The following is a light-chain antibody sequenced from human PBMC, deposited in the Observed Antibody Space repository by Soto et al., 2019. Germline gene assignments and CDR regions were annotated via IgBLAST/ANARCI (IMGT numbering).Light chain of an antibody. CDR2: SSD. CDR3: KAWDGSLNVVL. J-gene: IGLJ2*01. CDR1: SSNIGTNT. Sequence: QSVLTQPPSASGTPGQRVTISCSGSSSNIGTNTVNWYQHLPGSAPKLLIYSSDQRPSGVPDRFSGSKSGTSASLAISGLQPDDEADYYCKAWDGSLNVVLFGGGTKLTVL. V-gene: IGLV1-44*01.